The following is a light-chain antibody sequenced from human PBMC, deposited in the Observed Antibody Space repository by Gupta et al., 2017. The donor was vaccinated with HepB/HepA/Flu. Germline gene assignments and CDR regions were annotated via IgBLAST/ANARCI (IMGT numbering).Light chain of an antibody. CDR2: ANN. V-gene: IGLV1-40*01. Sequence: QPALTPPPSLSGGPAQTVIIPCSSGSSNIGAGYDVHWYQQLPGTAPKLLINANNNRPSGVPDRFSGSKSGTSASLAITGLQAEDEADYYCQSYDSSLIAYVFGAGTKLTVL. CDR1: SSNIGAGYD. CDR3: QSYDSSLIAYV. J-gene: IGLJ1*01.